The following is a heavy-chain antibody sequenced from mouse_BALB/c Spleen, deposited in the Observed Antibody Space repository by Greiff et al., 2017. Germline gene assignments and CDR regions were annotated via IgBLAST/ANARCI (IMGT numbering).Heavy chain of an antibody. CDR1: GYSITSGYY. J-gene: IGHJ4*01. CDR2: ISYDGSN. CDR3: AVYDYDERGAMDY. Sequence: VQLKQSGPGLVKPSQSLSLTCSVTGYSITSGYYWNWIRQFPGNKLEWMGYISYDGSNNYNPSLKNRISITRDTSKNQFFLKLNSVTTEDTATYYCAVYDYDERGAMDYWGQGTSVTVSS. V-gene: IGHV3-6*02. D-gene: IGHD2-4*01.